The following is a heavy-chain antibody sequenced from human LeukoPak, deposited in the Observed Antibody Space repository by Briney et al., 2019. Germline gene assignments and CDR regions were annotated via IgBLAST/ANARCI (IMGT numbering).Heavy chain of an antibody. CDR3: ARLLGGELLHPNWFDP. CDR1: GGSITSNY. J-gene: IGHJ5*02. V-gene: IGHV4-59*08. D-gene: IGHD1-26*01. Sequence: SETLSLTCTVSGGSITSNYWSWIRQPPGEGLEHIGYIYYTGTTSYNPSLKSRVTISVDTSKNQFSLKLSSVTAADTAVYYCARLLGGELLHPNWFDPWGQGTLVTVSS. CDR2: IYYTGTT.